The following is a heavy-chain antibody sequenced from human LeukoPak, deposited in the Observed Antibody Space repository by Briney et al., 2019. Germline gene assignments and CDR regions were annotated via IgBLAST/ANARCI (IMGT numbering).Heavy chain of an antibody. V-gene: IGHV3-21*01. CDR2: ISSDSAYI. CDR3: AIEPIDGEEKFDY. D-gene: IGHD1-14*01. J-gene: IGHJ4*02. CDR1: EFTFSDHW. Sequence: GGSLRLSCAASEFTFSDHWMTWVRQAPRKGLEWVSSISSDSAYIYYADSVKGRFTISRDNAKNSLYLQMNSLRAEDAAVYYCAIEPIDGEEKFDYWGQGTLVTVSS.